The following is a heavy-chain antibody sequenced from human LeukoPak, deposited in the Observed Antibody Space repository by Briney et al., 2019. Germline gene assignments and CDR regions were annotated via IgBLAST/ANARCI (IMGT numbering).Heavy chain of an antibody. V-gene: IGHV4-38-2*02. J-gene: IGHJ4*02. CDR2: IYHSGST. CDR1: GYSISSGYY. CDR3: ARVLAEVGYCSGGSCGENDY. D-gene: IGHD2-15*01. Sequence: SETLSLTCTVSGYSISSGYYCGWIRQPPGKGLEWIGSIYHSGSTYYNPSLKSRVTISVDTSKNQFSLKLSSVTAADTAVYYCARVLAEVGYCSGGSCGENDYWGQGTLVTVSS.